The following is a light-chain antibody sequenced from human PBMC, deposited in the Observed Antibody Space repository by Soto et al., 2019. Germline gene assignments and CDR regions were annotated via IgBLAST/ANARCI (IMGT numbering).Light chain of an antibody. CDR3: CSHAGDHVV. Sequence: QSALTQPASVSGSPGQSITISCTGTTSDIGNYKFVSWYQQHPGKAPKLMIYEGTKRPSGVSDRFSASKSGNTASLTISGLQAEDEAAYYCCSHAGDHVVFGGGTKL. CDR2: EGT. CDR1: TSDIGNYKF. J-gene: IGLJ2*01. V-gene: IGLV2-23*01.